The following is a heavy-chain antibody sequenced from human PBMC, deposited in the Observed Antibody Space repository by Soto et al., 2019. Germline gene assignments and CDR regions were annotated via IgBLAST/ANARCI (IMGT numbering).Heavy chain of an antibody. V-gene: IGHV3-74*01. CDR3: LRGNSGYGNFDY. J-gene: IGHJ4*02. CDR2: IKGDGSET. CDR1: GFTFSSYW. Sequence: HPGGSLRLSCAASGFTFSSYWMHWVRQAPGKGLVWVSRIKGDGSETNYADSVKGRFTISRDNAKNTLYLQLNSLGAEDTAVYYCLRGNSGYGNFDYWGQGTRVTVSS. D-gene: IGHD5-12*01.